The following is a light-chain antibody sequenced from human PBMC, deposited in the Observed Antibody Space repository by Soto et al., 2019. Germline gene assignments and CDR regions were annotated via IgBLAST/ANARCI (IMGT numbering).Light chain of an antibody. CDR1: SSDVGSYNL. J-gene: IGLJ2*01. CDR2: EGS. Sequence: QPVLTQPASVSGSPGQSITISCTGTSSDVGSYNLVSWYQQHPGKAPKLMIYEGSKRPSGVSNRFSGSKSGNTASLTISGLQAEDEADYYCCSYAGSSTFLVVFGGGTKVTVL. CDR3: CSYAGSSTFLVV. V-gene: IGLV2-23*03.